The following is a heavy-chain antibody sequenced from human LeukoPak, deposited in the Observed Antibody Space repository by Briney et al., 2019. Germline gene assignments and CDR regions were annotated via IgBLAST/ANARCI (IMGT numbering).Heavy chain of an antibody. V-gene: IGHV4-59*12. D-gene: IGHD3-22*01. CDR2: IYYSGST. CDR1: GGSISSYY. CDR3: ARDEDSSGTFDY. J-gene: IGHJ4*02. Sequence: KPSETLSLTCTVSGGSISSYYWSWIRQPPGKGLEWIGYIYYSGSTNYNPSLKSRVTISVDTSKNQFSLKLSSVTAADTAVYYCARDEDSSGTFDYWGQGTLVTVSS.